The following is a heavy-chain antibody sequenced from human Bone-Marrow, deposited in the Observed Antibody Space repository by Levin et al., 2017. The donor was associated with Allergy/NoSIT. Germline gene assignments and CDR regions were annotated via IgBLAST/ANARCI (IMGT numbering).Heavy chain of an antibody. Sequence: PSETLSLTCAVSGGSISSSNWWSWVRQPPGKGLEWIGEIYHSGSTNYNPSLKSRVTISVDKSKNQFSLKLSSVTAADTAVYYCARAHDIAAAGTLYYYGMDVWGQGTTVTVSS. CDR3: ARAHDIAAAGTLYYYGMDV. D-gene: IGHD6-13*01. CDR2: IYHSGST. CDR1: GGSISSSNW. V-gene: IGHV4-4*02. J-gene: IGHJ6*02.